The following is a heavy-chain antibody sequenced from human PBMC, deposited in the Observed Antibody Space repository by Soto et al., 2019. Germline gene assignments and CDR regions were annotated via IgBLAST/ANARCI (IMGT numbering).Heavy chain of an antibody. V-gene: IGHV1-3*01. CDR1: GYTFTSYA. CDR2: INAGNGNT. CDR3: ARGLTMIEGIPDYFDY. Sequence: ASVKVSCKASGYTFTSYAMHWVRQAPGQRLEWMGWINAGNGNTKYSQKFQGRVTITRDTSASTAYMELSSLRSEDTAVYYCARGLTMIEGIPDYFDYWGQRTLVTVSS. J-gene: IGHJ4*02. D-gene: IGHD3-22*01.